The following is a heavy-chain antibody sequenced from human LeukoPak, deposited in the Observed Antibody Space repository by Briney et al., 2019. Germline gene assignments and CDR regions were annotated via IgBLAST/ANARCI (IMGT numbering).Heavy chain of an antibody. CDR2: IYYSGST. J-gene: IGHJ3*02. Sequence: PSETLSPTCSVSGGSISSSSYYWCWIRQPPGKGLEWIGSIYYSGSTYYNRSLKSRVTISVDTSKSQFSLKLSSVTAADTAVYYCARIPVVDDAFDIWGQGTMVTVSS. CDR3: ARIPVVDDAFDI. CDR1: GGSISSSSYY. D-gene: IGHD4-23*01. V-gene: IGHV4-39*01.